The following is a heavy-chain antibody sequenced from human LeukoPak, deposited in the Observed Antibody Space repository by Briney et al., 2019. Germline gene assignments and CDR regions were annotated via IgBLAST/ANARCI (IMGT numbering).Heavy chain of an antibody. CDR3: ARFVSPRDIVVVPAAKPAYGMDV. CDR1: GGSFSGYY. J-gene: IGHJ6*02. Sequence: SETLSLTCAVYGGSFSGYYWSWIRQPPGKGLEWIGEINHNGSTNYNPSLKSRVTISVDTSKNQFSLKLSSVTAADTAVYYCARFVSPRDIVVVPAAKPAYGMDVWGQGTTVTVSS. V-gene: IGHV4-34*01. D-gene: IGHD2-2*01. CDR2: INHNGST.